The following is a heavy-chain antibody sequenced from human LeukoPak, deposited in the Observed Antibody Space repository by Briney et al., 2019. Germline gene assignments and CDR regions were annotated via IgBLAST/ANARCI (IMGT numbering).Heavy chain of an antibody. CDR1: GFTFSSYW. CDR3: ARDVSSGHYYFDY. V-gene: IGHV3-7*01. Sequence: GGSLRLSCAASGFTFSSYWMSWVRQAPGKGLEWVANIKQDGSEKYYVDSVKGRFTISRDNAKNSLYLQMNSLRAEDTAVYYCARDVSSGHYYFDYWGPGTLVTVSS. J-gene: IGHJ4*02. D-gene: IGHD6-19*01. CDR2: IKQDGSEK.